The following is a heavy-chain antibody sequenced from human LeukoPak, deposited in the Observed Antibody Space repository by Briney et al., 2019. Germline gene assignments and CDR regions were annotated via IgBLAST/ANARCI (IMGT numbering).Heavy chain of an antibody. CDR1: GGTFSSYV. D-gene: IGHD3-22*01. V-gene: IGHV1-69*13. J-gene: IGHJ5*02. CDR2: IIPIFGST. Sequence: SVTVSCKASGGTFSSYVISWVRQAPGQGLEWMGGIIPIFGSTNYAQKFQGRVTITADESTSTAYMELSSLRSEDTAVYYCAREPYYHDSSGYYAHLNWFDPWGQGTLVTVSS. CDR3: AREPYYHDSSGYYAHLNWFDP.